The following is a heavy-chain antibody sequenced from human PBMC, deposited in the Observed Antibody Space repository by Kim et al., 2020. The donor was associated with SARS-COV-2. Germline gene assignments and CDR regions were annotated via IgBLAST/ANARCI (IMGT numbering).Heavy chain of an antibody. CDR1: GYTFTSYD. J-gene: IGHJ6*02. D-gene: IGHD3-22*01. V-gene: IGHV1-8*01. Sequence: ASVKVSCKASGYTFTSYDINWVRQATGQGLEWMGWMNPNSGNTGYAQKFQGRVTMTRNTSISTAYMELSSLRSEDTAVYYCARLYGTYYYDSSGYRYYYYYYGMDVWGQGTTVTVSS. CDR3: ARLYGTYYYDSSGYRYYYYYYGMDV. CDR2: MNPNSGNT.